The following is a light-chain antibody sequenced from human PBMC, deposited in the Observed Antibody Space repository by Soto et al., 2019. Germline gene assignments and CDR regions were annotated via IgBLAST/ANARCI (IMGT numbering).Light chain of an antibody. Sequence: DIQMTQSPSTLSASVGDRVTITCRGSQNIANWLAWYQQKPGKTPDLLIYDVSSLESGVPLRFSGSGSGTEFTLTISSLQTDDSATYYCQQYNDEPWTFGQGTKVEIK. J-gene: IGKJ1*01. CDR1: QNIANW. V-gene: IGKV1-5*01. CDR2: DVS. CDR3: QQYNDEPWT.